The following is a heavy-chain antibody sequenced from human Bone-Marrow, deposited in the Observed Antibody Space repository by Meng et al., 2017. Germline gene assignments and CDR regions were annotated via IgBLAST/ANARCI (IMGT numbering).Heavy chain of an antibody. Sequence: GQLVDSGGGLVKPGGSRRVSCSASGFTFSAHYMSWIRQAPGKGLEWVSYISGSGNTIYYADSVKGRFTISRDNADNSLFLQMTSLRAEDTAVYYCARDSSGAHDYWGQGTLVTVSS. CDR1: GFTFSAHY. J-gene: IGHJ4*02. CDR2: ISGSGNTI. CDR3: ARDSSGAHDY. D-gene: IGHD1-26*01. V-gene: IGHV3-11*01.